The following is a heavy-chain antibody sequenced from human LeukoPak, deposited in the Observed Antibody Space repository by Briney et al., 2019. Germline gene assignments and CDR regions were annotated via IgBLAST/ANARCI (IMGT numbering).Heavy chain of an antibody. CDR3: ASHYGSGSFYSPFDY. V-gene: IGHV4-39*07. J-gene: IGHJ4*02. CDR1: DASINNWTYY. Sequence: SETLSLTCSGSDASINNWTYYWGWIRQPPGKGLEWIGSFYFGGSTYYNPSLKGRVTISLDTSKNQFSLKLNSVTAADTAVYYCASHYGSGSFYSPFDYWGQGTLVTVSS. CDR2: FYFGGST. D-gene: IGHD3-10*01.